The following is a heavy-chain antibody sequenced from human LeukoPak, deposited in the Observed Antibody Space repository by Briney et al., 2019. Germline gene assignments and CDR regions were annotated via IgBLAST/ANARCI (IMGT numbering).Heavy chain of an antibody. J-gene: IGHJ4*02. CDR1: GFTFSSYE. CDR2: ISSSGSTI. V-gene: IGHV3-48*03. CDR3: ARDYVGTIVRGVIIPFDY. D-gene: IGHD3-10*01. Sequence: GGSLRLSCAASGFTFSSYEMNWVRQAPGKGLEWVSYISSSGSTIYYADSVKGRFTISRDNAKNSLYLQMNSLRAEDTAVYYCARDYVGTIVRGVIIPFDYWGQGTLVTVSS.